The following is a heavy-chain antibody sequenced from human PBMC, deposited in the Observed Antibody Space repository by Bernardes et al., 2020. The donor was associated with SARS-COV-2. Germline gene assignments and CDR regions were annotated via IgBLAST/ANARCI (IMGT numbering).Heavy chain of an antibody. CDR3: ARAPIVVVPAATLEKYYYYYYGMDV. CDR2: IYQSGTT. J-gene: IGHJ6*02. CDR1: GGSISSDDYS. D-gene: IGHD2-2*01. V-gene: IGHV4-30-2*05. Sequence: SETLSLTCAVSGGSISSDDYSWSWIRQPPGKGLEWIGYIYQSGTTYYNPSLKSRVTISVDTSKNQFSLKLSSVTAADTAVYYCARAPIVVVPAATLEKYYYYYYGMDVWGQGTTVTVSS.